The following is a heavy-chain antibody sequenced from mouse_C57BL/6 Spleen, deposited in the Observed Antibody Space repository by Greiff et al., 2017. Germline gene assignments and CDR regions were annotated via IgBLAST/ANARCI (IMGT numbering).Heavy chain of an antibody. V-gene: IGHV3-8*01. Sequence: EVKLVESGPGLAKPSQTLSLTCSVTGYSITSDYWNWIRQFPGNKLEYMGYISYSGSTYYNPSLKSRISITRDTSKNQYYLQLNSVTTEDTATYYCARAYGSRRAMDYWGQGTSVTVSS. CDR2: ISYSGST. CDR3: ARAYGSRRAMDY. D-gene: IGHD1-1*01. J-gene: IGHJ4*01. CDR1: GYSITSDY.